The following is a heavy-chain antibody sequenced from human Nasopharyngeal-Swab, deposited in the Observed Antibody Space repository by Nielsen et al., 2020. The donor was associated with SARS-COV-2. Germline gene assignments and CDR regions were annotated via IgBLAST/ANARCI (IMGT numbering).Heavy chain of an antibody. CDR1: GFSFSSYS. CDR3: ARSDSGHYDFWCATGNNWFDP. D-gene: IGHD3-3*01. V-gene: IGHV3-48*04. CDR2: ICSSSSTI. J-gene: IGHJ5*02. Sequence: GESLKISCAGSGFSFSSYSMNWVRQAPGKGLEWVGYICSSSSTIYYADSVKGRFTISRDNAKNSLYLQLNSLRAEDTAVYYCARSDSGHYDFWCATGNNWFDPWGQGTLVTVSS.